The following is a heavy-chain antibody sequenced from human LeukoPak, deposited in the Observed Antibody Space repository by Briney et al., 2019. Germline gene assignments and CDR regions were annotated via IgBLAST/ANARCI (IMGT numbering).Heavy chain of an antibody. J-gene: IGHJ5*02. Sequence: SETLSLTCTVSGGSLSSYYWSWIRQPPGKGLEGIGYIYYSGSTNYNPSLKSRVTISVDTSKNQFSLKLSSVTAADTAVYYCARDGRIVGRNWFDPWGQGTLVTVSS. V-gene: IGHV4-59*01. D-gene: IGHD3-22*01. CDR1: GGSLSSYY. CDR2: IYYSGST. CDR3: ARDGRIVGRNWFDP.